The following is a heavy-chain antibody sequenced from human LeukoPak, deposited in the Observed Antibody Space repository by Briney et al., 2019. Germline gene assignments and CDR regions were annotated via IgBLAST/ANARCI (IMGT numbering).Heavy chain of an antibody. CDR2: ISSSSRYI. D-gene: IGHD2-21*02. J-gene: IGHJ6*02. V-gene: IGHV3-21*01. CDR1: GFTSSSYS. CDR3: ARGRDPGFYYGMDV. Sequence: GGSLRLFRAASGFTSSSYSMSWVRQAAGKGLEWVLFISSSSRYIYYADSVKGRFTISRDNAKNSLYLQMNSLRAEDTAVYYCARGRDPGFYYGMDVWGQGTTVTVSS.